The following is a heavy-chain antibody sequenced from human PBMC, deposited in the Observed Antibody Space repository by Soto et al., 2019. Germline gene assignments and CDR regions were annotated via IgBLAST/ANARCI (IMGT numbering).Heavy chain of an antibody. V-gene: IGHV3-30-3*01. J-gene: IGHJ6*02. CDR1: GFPFTSYA. CDR2: ISHDGGIK. CDR3: XXXHXALDV. Sequence: QVQLVESGGGVVQPGRSLTLSCAASGFPFTSYAIHWVRQAPGKGLEWVAVISHDGGIKHYADSVKGRFTISRDNSKXXXXXXXXXXXXXXXXXXXXXXXHXALDVWGQGTTVTVAS.